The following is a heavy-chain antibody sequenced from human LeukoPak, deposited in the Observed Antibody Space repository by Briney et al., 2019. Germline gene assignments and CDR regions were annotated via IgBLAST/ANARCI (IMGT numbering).Heavy chain of an antibody. CDR2: IYTSGST. Sequence: PSETLSLTCTVSGGSLSSYYWSWIRQPAGKGLEWIGRIYTSGSTNYNPSLTSRVTISVDTSKNQFSLKLSSVTAADAAVYYCARGPQGASGYFNNWGQGTLVTVSS. CDR3: ARGPQGASGYFNN. D-gene: IGHD3-22*01. V-gene: IGHV4-4*07. CDR1: GGSLSSYY. J-gene: IGHJ4*02.